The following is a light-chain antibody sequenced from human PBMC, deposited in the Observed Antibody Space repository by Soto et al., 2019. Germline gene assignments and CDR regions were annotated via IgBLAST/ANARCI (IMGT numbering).Light chain of an antibody. Sequence: QSALTQPRSVSGSPGQSVTISCTGTSSDIGGYDYVSWYQQHPDKAPKLMISDVSKRPSGVPDRFSGSKSGNTASLTTSGLQTEDEADYYCCSYAGNYYVFGTGSKVTVL. CDR2: DVS. V-gene: IGLV2-11*01. CDR1: SSDIGGYDY. J-gene: IGLJ1*01. CDR3: CSYAGNYYV.